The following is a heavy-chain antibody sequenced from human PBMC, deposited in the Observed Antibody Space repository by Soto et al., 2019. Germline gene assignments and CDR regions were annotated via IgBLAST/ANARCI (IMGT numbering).Heavy chain of an antibody. Sequence: GGPLRLSCAASVFTVSSYSMNWVRQAPGEGLEWVSSISSSSSNIYYSDSVKGRFTISRDNAKNSLFLQMNSLRAEDTAVYYCARSFSGLWFGEGAFDIWGQGTMVTVSS. J-gene: IGHJ3*02. CDR1: VFTVSSYS. D-gene: IGHD3-10*01. V-gene: IGHV3-21*01. CDR3: ARSFSGLWFGEGAFDI. CDR2: ISSSSSNI.